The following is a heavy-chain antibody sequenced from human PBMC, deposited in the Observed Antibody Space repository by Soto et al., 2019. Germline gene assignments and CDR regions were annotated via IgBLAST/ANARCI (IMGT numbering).Heavy chain of an antibody. CDR2: ITSSSDTI. V-gene: IGHV3-48*02. CDR3: ARVVVVIPPGYYYAMDF. Sequence: PGGSLRLSCAASGFTFSSFHMNWVRQAPGRGLEWVAYITSSSDTIYYSDSVKGRFTISRDNGKNSLFLQMNSLRDEDTAVYYYARVVVVIPPGYYYAMDFSGQGTTVTVSS. J-gene: IGHJ6*02. D-gene: IGHD3-22*01. CDR1: GFTFSSFH.